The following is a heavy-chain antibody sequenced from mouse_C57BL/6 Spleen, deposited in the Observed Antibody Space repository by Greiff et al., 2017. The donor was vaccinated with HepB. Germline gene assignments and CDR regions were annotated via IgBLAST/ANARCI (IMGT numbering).Heavy chain of an antibody. D-gene: IGHD2-3*01. CDR2: ISSGSSTI. CDR3: ARPYDGYYGGYFDY. V-gene: IGHV5-17*01. CDR1: GFTFSDYG. Sequence: EVQGVESGGGLVKPGGSLKLSCAASGFTFSDYGMHWVRQAPEKGLEWVAYISSGSSTIYYADTVKGRFTISRDNAKNTLFLQMTSLRSEDTAMYYCARPYDGYYGGYFDYWGQGTTLTVSS. J-gene: IGHJ2*01.